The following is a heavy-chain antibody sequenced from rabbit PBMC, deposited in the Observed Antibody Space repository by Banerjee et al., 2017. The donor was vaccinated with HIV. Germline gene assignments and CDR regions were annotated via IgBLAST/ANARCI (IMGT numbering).Heavy chain of an antibody. Sequence: QSLEESGGDLVKPGASLTLTCPAPGFSFGGSYYMFLARQAPGKGLEWIACIYAGSSGSTYYASWAKGRFTISKTSSTTVTLQMTSLTAADTATYFCAREYTAYAGYGIATGFNLWGQGTLVTVS. V-gene: IGHV1S40*01. CDR3: AREYTAYAGYGIATGFNL. CDR1: GFSFGGSYY. D-gene: IGHD7-1*01. CDR2: IYAGSSGST. J-gene: IGHJ4*01.